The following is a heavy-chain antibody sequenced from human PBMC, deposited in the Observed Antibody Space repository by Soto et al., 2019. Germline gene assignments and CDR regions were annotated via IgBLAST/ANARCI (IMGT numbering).Heavy chain of an antibody. Sequence: GGSLRLSCAASGFAFSSYGMHWVRQAPGTGLEWVAVISYDGSNKYYADSVKGRFTISRDNSKNTLYLQMNSLRAEDTAVYYSARDYYDSSGYSLDYWGQGTLVTVSS. V-gene: IGHV3-30*03. CDR1: GFAFSSYG. D-gene: IGHD3-22*01. CDR2: ISYDGSNK. CDR3: ARDYYDSSGYSLDY. J-gene: IGHJ4*02.